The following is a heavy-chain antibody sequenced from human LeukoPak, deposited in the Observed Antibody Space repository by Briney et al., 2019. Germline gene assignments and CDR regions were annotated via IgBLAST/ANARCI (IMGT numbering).Heavy chain of an antibody. CDR3: AKGLQWELPFDY. CDR1: GFTFSSYE. Sequence: GGSLRLSCAASGFTFSSYEMNWVRQAPGKGLEWVPSISGSGGSTYYADSVKGRFTISRDNSKNTLYVQMNSLRAEDTAVYSCAKGLQWELPFDYWGQGTLVTVSS. J-gene: IGHJ4*02. D-gene: IGHD1-26*01. CDR2: ISGSGGST. V-gene: IGHV3-23*01.